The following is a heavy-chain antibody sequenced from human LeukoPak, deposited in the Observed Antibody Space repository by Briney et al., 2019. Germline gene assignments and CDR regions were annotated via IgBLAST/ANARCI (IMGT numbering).Heavy chain of an antibody. CDR2: IYYSGST. CDR3: AREDFWSGYLADY. CDR1: GGSISSSSYY. V-gene: IGHV4-39*07. J-gene: IGHJ4*02. Sequence: SETLSLTCTVSGGSISSSSYYWGWIRQPPGKGLEWIGSIYYSGSTYYNPSLKSRVTISVDTSKNQFSLKLSSVSAADTAVYYCAREDFWSGYLADYWGQGTLVTVSS. D-gene: IGHD3-3*01.